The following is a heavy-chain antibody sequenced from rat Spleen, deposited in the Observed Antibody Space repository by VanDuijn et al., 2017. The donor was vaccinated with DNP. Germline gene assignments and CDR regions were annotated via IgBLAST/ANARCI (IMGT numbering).Heavy chain of an antibody. CDR3: ARWNSGHFDY. Sequence: EVQLVESGGGLVQPGRSLKLSCAASGFTFSVYGLAWVRQTPTKGLEWVASITTGGGNTYYRDSVKGRFTISRDNAENTLYLQMNSLRSEDMATYYCARWNSGHFDYWGQGVMVPVSS. D-gene: IGHD4-3*01. CDR2: ITTGGGNT. V-gene: IGHV5S13*01. J-gene: IGHJ2*01. CDR1: GFTFSVYG.